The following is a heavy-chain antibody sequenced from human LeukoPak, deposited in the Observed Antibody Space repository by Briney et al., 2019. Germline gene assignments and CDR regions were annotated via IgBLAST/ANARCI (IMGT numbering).Heavy chain of an antibody. D-gene: IGHD1-26*01. CDR2: FDPEDGKR. J-gene: IGHJ3*02. CDR3: ARDNWSGSGLTFDI. Sequence: ASVKVSRKVSGYTLTELSIHWVRQAPGKGLESIGGFDPEDGKRIYAQKFQGRVTMIEDTSTDTAYMELRSLRSDDTAVYYCARDNWSGSGLTFDIWGQGTMVTVSS. V-gene: IGHV1-24*01. CDR1: GYTLTELS.